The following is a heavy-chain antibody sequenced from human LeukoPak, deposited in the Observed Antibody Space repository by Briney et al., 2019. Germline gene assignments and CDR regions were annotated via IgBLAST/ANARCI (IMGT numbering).Heavy chain of an antibody. CDR2: INHSGST. D-gene: IGHD2-8*01. V-gene: IGHV4-34*01. Sequence: PSETLSLTCAVYGGSFSGYYWSWIRLPPGKGLEWIGEINHSGSTNYNPSLKSRVTISVDTSKNQFSLKLSSVTAADTAVYYCARAARYCTNGVCDGWLDYWGQGTLVTVSS. J-gene: IGHJ4*02. CDR3: ARAARYCTNGVCDGWLDY. CDR1: GGSFSGYY.